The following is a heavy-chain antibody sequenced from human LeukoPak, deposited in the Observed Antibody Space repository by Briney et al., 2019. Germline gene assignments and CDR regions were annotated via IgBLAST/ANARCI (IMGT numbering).Heavy chain of an antibody. V-gene: IGHV3-64D*09. D-gene: IGHD6-13*01. CDR1: GFTFSSYA. J-gene: IGHJ6*02. CDR3: VKAGASSSWEVYYYYYGMDV. CDR2: ISSNGGST. Sequence: PGGSLRLSCSASGFTFSSYAMHWVHQAPGKGLEYVSAISSNGGSTYYADSVKGRFTISRDNSKNTLYLQMSSLRAEDTAVYYCVKAGASSSWEVYYYYYGMDVWGQGTTVTVSS.